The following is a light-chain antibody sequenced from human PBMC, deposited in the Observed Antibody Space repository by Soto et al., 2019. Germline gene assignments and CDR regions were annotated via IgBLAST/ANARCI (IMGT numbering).Light chain of an antibody. V-gene: IGKV3-11*01. CDR3: QQRHNWPIT. CDR1: ETIRNL. Sequence: EIVLTQSPATLSLSPGERATLSCRASETIRNLLAWYQQRPGQAPRLPIYDAFSRAPGIPARFSGGGSGTDFTLTISSLEPEDFGVYYCQQRHNWPITFGQGTRLEIK. CDR2: DAF. J-gene: IGKJ5*01.